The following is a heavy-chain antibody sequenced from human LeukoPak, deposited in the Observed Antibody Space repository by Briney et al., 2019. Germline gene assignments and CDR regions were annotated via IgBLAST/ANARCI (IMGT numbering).Heavy chain of an antibody. V-gene: IGHV3-23*01. CDR3: ARDIELSC. CDR2: ISASGGNS. D-gene: IGHD1-26*01. Sequence: PGGSLRLSCEASGFTFSDSAMSWVRQASGRGLEWGSLISASGGNSYYAASVKGRFTVSRDSSKNTLHLQMNSLRAEDTAVYYCARDIELSCWGQGTLVTVSS. CDR1: GFTFSDSA. J-gene: IGHJ4*02.